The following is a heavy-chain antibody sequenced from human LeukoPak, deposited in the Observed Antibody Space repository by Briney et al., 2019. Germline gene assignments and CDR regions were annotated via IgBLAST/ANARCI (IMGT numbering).Heavy chain of an antibody. CDR3: AKDYYYYDSSGYYDY. D-gene: IGHD3-22*01. V-gene: IGHV3-21*04. CDR1: GFTFSSYS. J-gene: IGHJ4*02. CDR2: ISSSSSYI. Sequence: GGSLRLSCAASGFTFSSYSMNWVRQAPGKGLEWVSSISSSSSYIYYADSVKGRFTISRDNANNSLYLQMNSLRAEDTAVYYCAKDYYYYDSSGYYDYWGQGTLVTVSS.